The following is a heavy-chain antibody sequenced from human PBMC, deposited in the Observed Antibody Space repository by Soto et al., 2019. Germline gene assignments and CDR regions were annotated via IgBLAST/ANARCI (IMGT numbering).Heavy chain of an antibody. J-gene: IGHJ6*02. CDR3: ARHGFGSLHGRVDV. CDR2: IQYNGYS. Sequence: QVQLQESGPGLVKPSETLSLTCTVSGGSITNYYCSWFRQPPGKGLGWIGYIQYNGYSAYNLSLKRRVTMSMDTSKTQFSLMLESVTATDTAVYYCARHGFGSLHGRVDVWGQGTTVIVSS. CDR1: GGSITNYY. V-gene: IGHV4-59*08. D-gene: IGHD3-10*01.